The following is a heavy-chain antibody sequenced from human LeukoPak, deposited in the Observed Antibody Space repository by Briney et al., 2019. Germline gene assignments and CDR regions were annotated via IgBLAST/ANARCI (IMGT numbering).Heavy chain of an antibody. CDR1: GGSFSGYY. CDR2: INHSGST. D-gene: IGHD3-16*01. J-gene: IGHJ5*02. Sequence: TSETLSLTCAVYGGSFSGYYWSWIRQPPGKGLEWIGEINHSGSTNYNPSLKSRVTISVDTSKNQFSLKLSSMTAADTAVYYCARGSPLVEEFRYNWFDPWGQGTLVTVSS. V-gene: IGHV4-34*01. CDR3: ARGSPLVEEFRYNWFDP.